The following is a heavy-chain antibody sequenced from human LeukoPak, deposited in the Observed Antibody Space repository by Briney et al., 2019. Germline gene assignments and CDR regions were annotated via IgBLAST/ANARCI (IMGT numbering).Heavy chain of an antibody. Sequence: PGGSLSLSCAASGFTFSSYGMHWVRQVPGKGLEWVAVISYDGSNKYYADSVKGRFTISRDNSKNTLYLQMNSLRAEDTAVYYCARDPYGDRPPYYYYGMDVWGQGTTVTVSS. J-gene: IGHJ6*02. D-gene: IGHD4-17*01. V-gene: IGHV3-30*03. CDR3: ARDPYGDRPPYYYYGMDV. CDR2: ISYDGSNK. CDR1: GFTFSSYG.